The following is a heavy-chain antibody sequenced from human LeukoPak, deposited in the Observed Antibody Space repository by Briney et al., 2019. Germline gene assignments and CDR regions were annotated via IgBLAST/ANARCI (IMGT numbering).Heavy chain of an antibody. J-gene: IGHJ4*02. Sequence: PGGSLRLSCAASGFTFSSYWMHWVRQAPGKGLGWVSAIRGSGGGTYYADSVKGRFTISRDNSKNTLYLQMNSLRDEDTALYYCAKAGIGVVGYFDYWGQGTLVTVSS. V-gene: IGHV3-23*01. CDR3: AKAGIGVVGYFDY. CDR1: GFTFSSYW. CDR2: IRGSGGGT. D-gene: IGHD6-19*01.